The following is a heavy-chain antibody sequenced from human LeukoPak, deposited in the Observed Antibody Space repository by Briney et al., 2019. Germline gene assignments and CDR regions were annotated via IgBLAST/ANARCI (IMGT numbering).Heavy chain of an antibody. V-gene: IGHV4-59*01. CDR3: ARGGGIKYYYYMDV. Sequence: PSETLSLTCTVSGGSISSYYWSWIRQPPGKGLEWIGYIYYSGSTNYNPSLKSRVTISVDTSKNQFSLNLSSVTAADTAVYYCARGGGIKYYYYMDVWGKGTTVTVSS. D-gene: IGHD3-16*01. CDR1: GGSISSYY. CDR2: IYYSGST. J-gene: IGHJ6*03.